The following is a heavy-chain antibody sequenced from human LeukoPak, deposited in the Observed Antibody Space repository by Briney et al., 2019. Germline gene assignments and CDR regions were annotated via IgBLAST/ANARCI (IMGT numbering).Heavy chain of an antibody. CDR2: ISAYNGNT. CDR3: ARGTMIDKLWDY. Sequence: ASVKVSCKASGYTFTSYGISWVRQAPGRGLEWMGWISAYNGNTNYAQKLQGRVTMTTDTSTSTAHMELRSLRSDDTAVYYCARGTMIDKLWDYWGQGTLVTVSS. J-gene: IGHJ4*02. D-gene: IGHD3-22*01. V-gene: IGHV1-18*01. CDR1: GYTFTSYG.